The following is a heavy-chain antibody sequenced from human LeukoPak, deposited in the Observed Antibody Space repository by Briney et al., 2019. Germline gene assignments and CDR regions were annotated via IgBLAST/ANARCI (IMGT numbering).Heavy chain of an antibody. V-gene: IGHV3-30-3*01. CDR2: ISYDGTSK. Sequence: PGGSLRLSCAASGFTFGNYALHWVRQAPGKGLEWVAVISYDGTSKYYGDSVKGRFTISRDNSKNTLYLQMNSLRAEDTAVYYCARDFYYASGSYFSTFFDYWGQGTLVTVSS. D-gene: IGHD3-10*01. CDR1: GFTFGNYA. J-gene: IGHJ4*02. CDR3: ARDFYYASGSYFSTFFDY.